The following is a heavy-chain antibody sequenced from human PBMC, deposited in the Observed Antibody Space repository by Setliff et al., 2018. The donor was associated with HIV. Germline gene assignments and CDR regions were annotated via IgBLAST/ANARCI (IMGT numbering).Heavy chain of an antibody. CDR2: IQSGGIL. CDR3: AKLDYYDYSGSWARKVAIDF. CDR1: GLTLSNSA. V-gene: IGHV3-23*01. Sequence: AGGSLRLSCAASGLTLSNSAMTWVRQKPWRGLEWVSLIQSGGILYYADSVKGRFTISRDNSNNTLSLQMSSLRAEDTALYYCAKLDYYDYSGSWARKVAIDFWGRGTMVTVSS. J-gene: IGHJ3*01. D-gene: IGHD3-22*01.